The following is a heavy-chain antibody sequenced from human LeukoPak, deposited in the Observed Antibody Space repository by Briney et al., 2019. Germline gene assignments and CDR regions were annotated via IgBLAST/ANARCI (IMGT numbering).Heavy chain of an antibody. CDR3: AKKGYYDGSGYYMYYFDH. Sequence: GGSLRLSCAASGFTVSSNYMSWVRQAPGKGLEWVSVIYSGGSTYYADSVKGRFTISRDNSKNTLYLQMNSLRAEDTAVYYCAKKGYYDGSGYYMYYFDHWGQGTLVTVSS. V-gene: IGHV3-53*01. D-gene: IGHD3-22*01. CDR2: IYSGGST. J-gene: IGHJ4*02. CDR1: GFTVSSNY.